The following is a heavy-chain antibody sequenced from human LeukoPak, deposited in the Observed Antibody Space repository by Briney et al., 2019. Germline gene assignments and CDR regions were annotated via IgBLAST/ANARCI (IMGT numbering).Heavy chain of an antibody. D-gene: IGHD4-17*01. J-gene: IGHJ1*01. CDR1: KFTFTTYW. CDR3: ATDLSTTSPAGVSF. Sequence: GGSLRLSCAASKFTFTTYWMTWVRQAPGKGLEWVANINQDGSEKYYVDSVKGRFTISRDNAKNSLYLQMNSLRPEDTALYYCATDLSTTSPAGVSFWGQGTLVTVSS. V-gene: IGHV3-7*01. CDR2: INQDGSEK.